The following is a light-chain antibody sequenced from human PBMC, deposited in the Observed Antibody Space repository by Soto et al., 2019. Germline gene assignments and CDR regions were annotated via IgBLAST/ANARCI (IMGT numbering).Light chain of an antibody. J-gene: IGKJ4*01. Sequence: DNQMTQSPSSVSASVGDRVTITCRASQDISSWLAWYQQKPGKAPKLLIYAASSLHSGVPARFSGSDSGTDFTLTISSVQPEDSATYYCQQANSFPLTFGGGTKVEI. CDR1: QDISSW. CDR3: QQANSFPLT. CDR2: AAS. V-gene: IGKV1-12*01.